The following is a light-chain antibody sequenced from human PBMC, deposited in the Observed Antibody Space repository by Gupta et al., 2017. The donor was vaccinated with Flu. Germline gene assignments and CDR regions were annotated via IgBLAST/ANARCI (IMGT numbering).Light chain of an antibody. J-gene: IGKJ4*01. Sequence: DIRMTQSPSTLSASIGDTVTISCRASQNIDEWLAWYQLKPGKAPKLLIYKASTLENGVPSRFSGSGSGAKFTLTXNNLQRDDSASYFCQQYFSYRSFGXGTKVEIK. CDR2: KAS. CDR3: QQYFSYRS. V-gene: IGKV1-5*03. CDR1: QNIDEW.